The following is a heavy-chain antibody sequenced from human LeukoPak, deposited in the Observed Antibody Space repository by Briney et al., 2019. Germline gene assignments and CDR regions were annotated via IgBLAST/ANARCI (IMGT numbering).Heavy chain of an antibody. CDR2: ISSSGSTI. Sequence: GGSLRLSCAASGFTFSDYYMSWIRQAPGKGLEWVSYISSSGSTIYYADSVKGRFTISRDNAKNSLYLQMNSLRAEDTAVYYCARDRGGMATILYYFDYWGQGTLVTVSS. D-gene: IGHD5-24*01. CDR1: GFTFSDYY. V-gene: IGHV3-11*01. J-gene: IGHJ4*02. CDR3: ARDRGGMATILYYFDY.